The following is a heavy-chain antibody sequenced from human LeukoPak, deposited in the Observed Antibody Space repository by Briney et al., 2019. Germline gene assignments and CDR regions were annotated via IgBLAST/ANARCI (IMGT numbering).Heavy chain of an antibody. V-gene: IGHV4-61*02. Sequence: PSETLSLTCTVSGGSISSSSYYWSWIRQPAGKGLEWIGRIYTSGSTNYNPSLKSRVTISVDTSKNQFSLKLSSVTAADTAVYYCARDQGITIFGGYGYYYYMDVWGKGTTVTVSS. D-gene: IGHD3-3*01. CDR2: IYTSGST. CDR3: ARDQGITIFGGYGYYYYMDV. CDR1: GGSISSSSYY. J-gene: IGHJ6*03.